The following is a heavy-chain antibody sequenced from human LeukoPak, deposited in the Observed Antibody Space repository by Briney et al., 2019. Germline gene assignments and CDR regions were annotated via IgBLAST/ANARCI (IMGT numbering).Heavy chain of an antibody. Sequence: GGSLRLSCAASGFTFSNYNMNWVRQAPGKGLEWVSSISSSNNYIYYADSVKGRFTISRDNAKNSLYLQMNSLRAEDTAVYYCAREQNHNKWELLSFDSWGQGTLVTVSS. CDR2: ISSSNNYI. CDR1: GFTFSNYN. CDR3: AREQNHNKWELLSFDS. V-gene: IGHV3-21*04. J-gene: IGHJ4*02. D-gene: IGHD1-26*01.